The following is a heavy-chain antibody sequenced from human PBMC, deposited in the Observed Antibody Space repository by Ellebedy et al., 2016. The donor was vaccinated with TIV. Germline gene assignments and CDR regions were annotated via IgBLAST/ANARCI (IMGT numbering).Heavy chain of an antibody. Sequence: MPSETLSLTCAVSGGSINTITYFWGWIRQPPGKGLEWIGSVHNSGTTNHNPSFRSRVTTTIDTSKKSFSLKLSSVTAADTAVYYCARHPRGTSVAGTRSHFDSWGQGVLVTVSS. J-gene: IGHJ5*01. CDR2: VHNSGTT. D-gene: IGHD6-19*01. CDR1: GGSINTITYF. V-gene: IGHV4-39*01. CDR3: ARHPRGTSVAGTRSHFDS.